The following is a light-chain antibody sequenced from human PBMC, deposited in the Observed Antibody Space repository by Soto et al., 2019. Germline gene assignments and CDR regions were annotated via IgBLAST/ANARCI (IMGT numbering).Light chain of an antibody. Sequence: QSVLTQPASVSGSPGQSITISCTGTSSDIGDNNYVSWYQQHPGKAPKLMIYDVRHRLSGVSIRFSGSKSGNTASLTISDLQAEDEADYYCSSYRISSTYVFGTGTKVTVL. J-gene: IGLJ1*01. CDR2: DVR. CDR1: SSDIGDNNY. CDR3: SSYRISSTYV. V-gene: IGLV2-14*01.